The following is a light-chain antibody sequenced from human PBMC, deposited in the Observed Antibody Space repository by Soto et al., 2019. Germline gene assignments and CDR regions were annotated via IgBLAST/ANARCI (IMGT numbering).Light chain of an antibody. Sequence: EIVMTQSPATLSVSPGERATLSCRASQSVGANLDWYQQKPGQAPRLLIYGASTRAAGISPRFSGGGSGTEFTLTISSLQSEDFGVYYCQQYTYWPRTFGQGTKVGIK. J-gene: IGKJ1*01. CDR3: QQYTYWPRT. CDR2: GAS. V-gene: IGKV3-15*01. CDR1: QSVGAN.